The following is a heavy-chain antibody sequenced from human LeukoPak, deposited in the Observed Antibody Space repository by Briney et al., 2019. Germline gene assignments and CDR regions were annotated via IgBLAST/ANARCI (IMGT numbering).Heavy chain of an antibody. CDR1: GFTLTGSA. D-gene: IGHD2-2*01. Sequence: GGSLRLSCAASGFTLTGSAMHWVRQASGEGLEWVGRIRSKANSYATAYAASVKGRFTISRDDSKNTAYLQMNSLKTEDTAVYYCTRLGSTSCYDYWGQGTLVTVSS. CDR2: IRSKANSYAT. J-gene: IGHJ4*02. CDR3: TRLGSTSCYDY. V-gene: IGHV3-73*01.